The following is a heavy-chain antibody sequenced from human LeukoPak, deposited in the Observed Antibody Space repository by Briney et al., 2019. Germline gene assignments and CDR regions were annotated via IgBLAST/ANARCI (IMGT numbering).Heavy chain of an antibody. Sequence: ASVKVSCKASGYTFTGYYMLWVRQAPGQGLEWMGWINPNSGGTNYAQKFQGRVTMTRDTSISTAYMELSRLRSDDTAVYYCARDKSPSRFGGLPPLDYWGQGTLVTVSS. CDR3: ARDKSPSRFGGLPPLDY. J-gene: IGHJ4*02. D-gene: IGHD3-10*01. CDR2: INPNSGGT. V-gene: IGHV1-2*02. CDR1: GYTFTGYY.